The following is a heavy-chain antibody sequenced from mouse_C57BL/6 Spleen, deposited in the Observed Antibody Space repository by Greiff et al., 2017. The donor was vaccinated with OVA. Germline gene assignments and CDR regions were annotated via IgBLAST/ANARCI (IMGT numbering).Heavy chain of an antibody. D-gene: IGHD3-3*01. J-gene: IGHJ4*01. CDR3: AREIKGLGYAMDY. Sequence: VKLVESGPELVKPGASVKISCKASGYAFSSSWMNWVKQRPGKGLEWIGRIYPGDGDTNYNGKFKGKATLTADKSSSTAYMQLSSLTSEDSAVYFCAREIKGLGYAMDYWGQGTSVTVSS. V-gene: IGHV1-82*01. CDR2: IYPGDGDT. CDR1: GYAFSSSW.